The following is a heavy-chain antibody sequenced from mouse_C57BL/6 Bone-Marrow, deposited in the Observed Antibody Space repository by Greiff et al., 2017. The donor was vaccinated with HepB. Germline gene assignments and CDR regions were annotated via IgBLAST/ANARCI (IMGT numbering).Heavy chain of an antibody. CDR3: ARGDSSGYGDDY. D-gene: IGHD3-2*02. CDR1: GYTFTSYW. CDR2: IYPGSGST. V-gene: IGHV1-55*01. J-gene: IGHJ2*01. Sequence: QVQLQQSGAELVKPGASVKMSCKASGYTFTSYWITWVKQRPGQGLEWIGDIYPGSGSTNYNEKFKSKATLTVDTSSSTAYMQLSSLTSEDSAVYYCARGDSSGYGDDYWGQGTTLTVSS.